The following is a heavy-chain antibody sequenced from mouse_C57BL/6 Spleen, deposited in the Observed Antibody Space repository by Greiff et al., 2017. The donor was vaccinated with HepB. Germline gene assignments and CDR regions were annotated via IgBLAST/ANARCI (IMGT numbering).Heavy chain of an antibody. CDR3: AREGGSVYAMDY. CDR1: GYTFTSYW. CDR2: IYPSDSET. Sequence: QVQLQQPGAELVRPGSSVKLSCKASGYTFTSYWMDWVKQRPGQGLEWIGNIYPSDSETHYNQKFKDKATLTVDKSSSTAYMQLSSLTSEDSAVYYCAREGGSVYAMDYWGQGTSVTVSS. J-gene: IGHJ4*01. D-gene: IGHD1-1*01. V-gene: IGHV1-61*01.